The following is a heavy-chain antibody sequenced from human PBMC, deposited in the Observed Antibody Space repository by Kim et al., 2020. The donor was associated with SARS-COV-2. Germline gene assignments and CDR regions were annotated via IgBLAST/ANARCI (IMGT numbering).Heavy chain of an antibody. D-gene: IGHD6-13*01. J-gene: IGHJ4*02. V-gene: IGHV3-23*01. CDR3: APRGSSWYVADY. Sequence: YYAESVKGRLTICRDNSKNTLYLQMNSLRAEDTAVYYCAPRGSSWYVADYWGQGTLVTVSS.